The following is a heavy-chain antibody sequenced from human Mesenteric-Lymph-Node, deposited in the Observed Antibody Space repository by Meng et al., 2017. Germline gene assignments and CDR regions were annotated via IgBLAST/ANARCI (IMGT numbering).Heavy chain of an antibody. CDR2: IYYSGST. CDR1: GGSISSSSYY. CDR3: AVPYCGGDCYDAFDI. D-gene: IGHD2-21*02. V-gene: IGHV4-39*07. Sequence: SETLSLTCTVSGGSISSSSYYWGWIRQPPGKGLEWIGSIYYSGSTYYNPSLKSRVTISVDTSKNQFSLKLSSVTAADTAVYYCAVPYCGGDCYDAFDIWGQGTMVTVSS. J-gene: IGHJ3*02.